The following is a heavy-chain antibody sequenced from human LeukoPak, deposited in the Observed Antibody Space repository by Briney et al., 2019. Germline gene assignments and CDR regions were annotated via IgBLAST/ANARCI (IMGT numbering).Heavy chain of an antibody. CDR1: TYSLSSGYY. D-gene: IGHD2-2*01. J-gene: IGHJ5*02. CDR3: ARLCSSASCDGGLDWFDP. Sequence: SETLSLTCTVSTYSLSSGYYWGWIRQPPGKGLDWIGSIHHSGSTYYNPSLKSRVTISVDTSKNQFSLRLSSVTAADTAVYYCARLCSSASCDGGLDWFDPWGQGTLVTVSS. V-gene: IGHV4-38-2*02. CDR2: IHHSGST.